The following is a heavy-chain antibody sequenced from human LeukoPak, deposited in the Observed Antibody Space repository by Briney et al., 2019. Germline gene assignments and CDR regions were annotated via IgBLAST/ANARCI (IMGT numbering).Heavy chain of an antibody. J-gene: IGHJ3*02. V-gene: IGHV5-51*01. CDR3: ARRGYCSGGSCHSAAFDI. Sequence: GASLQISCKGSGYTFTSYWIVWVRQLPGKGLEWMGIIYPGDSDTRYSPSFQGQVSISVDRSINTAYLQWSSLKASDTAMHYCARRGYCSGGSCHSAAFDIWGQGTMVTVSS. CDR2: IYPGDSDT. D-gene: IGHD2-15*01. CDR1: GYTFTSYW.